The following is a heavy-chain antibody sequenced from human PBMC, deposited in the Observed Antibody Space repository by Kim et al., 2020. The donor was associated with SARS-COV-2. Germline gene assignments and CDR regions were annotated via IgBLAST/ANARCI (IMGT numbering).Heavy chain of an antibody. V-gene: IGHV1-69*13. Sequence: SVKVSCKASGGTFSSYAISWVRQAPGQGLEWMGGIIPIFGTANYAQKFQGRVTITADESTSTAYMELSSLRSEDTALYYCARARGAATDAFDIWGQGTMVTVSS. CDR1: GGTFSSYA. J-gene: IGHJ3*02. D-gene: IGHD3-10*01. CDR2: IIPIFGTA. CDR3: ARARGAATDAFDI.